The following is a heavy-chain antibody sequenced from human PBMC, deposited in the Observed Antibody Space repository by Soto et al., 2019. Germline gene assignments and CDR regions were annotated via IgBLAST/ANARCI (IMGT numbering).Heavy chain of an antibody. J-gene: IGHJ4*02. V-gene: IGHV3-9*01. D-gene: IGHD6-19*01. CDR3: AKASGDQTSSGWEY. CDR1: GFTFDDHG. CDR2: ISWNSGTI. Sequence: EVQLVESGGGLVQPGRSMRLSCAASGFTFDDHGMHWVRQAPGKGLEWVSGISWNSGTIGYADSVKGRFTIARDNAKISLYLHMNSLRPADSALYYCAKASGDQTSSGWEYWGQGTLVTVSS.